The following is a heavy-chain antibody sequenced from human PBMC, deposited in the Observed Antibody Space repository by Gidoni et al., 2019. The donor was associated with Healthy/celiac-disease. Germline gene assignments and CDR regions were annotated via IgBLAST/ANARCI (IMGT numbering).Heavy chain of an antibody. CDR1: GGSISSYY. CDR3: AREKQWLAGTYYGMDV. V-gene: IGHV4-59*01. CDR2: IYYSGST. D-gene: IGHD6-19*01. Sequence: QVQLQESGPGRGKPSETLALTCTVSGGSISSYYWSWIRQPPGKGLEWIGYIYYSGSTNYNPSLKSRVTISVDTSKTQFSLKLSSVTAADTAVYYCAREKQWLAGTYYGMDVWGQGTTVTVSS. J-gene: IGHJ6*02.